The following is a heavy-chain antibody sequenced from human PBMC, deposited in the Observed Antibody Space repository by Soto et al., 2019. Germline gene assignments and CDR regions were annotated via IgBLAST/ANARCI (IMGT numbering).Heavy chain of an antibody. D-gene: IGHD3-22*01. CDR2: IDWDDDK. V-gene: IGHV2-70*01. CDR1: GFSLSTSGMC. CDR3: ARHYYDSSGYYSSPFDY. Sequence: SGPTLVNPTQTLTLTCTFSGFSLSTSGMCVSWIRQPPGKALEWLALIDWDDDKYYSTSLKTRLTISKDTSKNQVVLTMTNMDPVDTATYYCARHYYDSSGYYSSPFDYWGQGTLVTVSS. J-gene: IGHJ4*02.